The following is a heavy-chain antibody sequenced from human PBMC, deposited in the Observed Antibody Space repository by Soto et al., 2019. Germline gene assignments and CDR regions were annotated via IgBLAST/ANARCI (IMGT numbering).Heavy chain of an antibody. J-gene: IGHJ6*02. CDR2: IIPILGIA. V-gene: IGHV1-69*04. CDR3: ARDLSVVVAQPQYYYYGMDV. CDR1: GYTFTSYG. Sequence: SVKVSCKASGYTFTSYGISWVRQAPGQGLEWMGRIIPILGIANYAQKFQGRVTITADKSTSTAYMELSSLRSEDTAVYYCARDLSVVVAQPQYYYYGMDVWGQGTTVTVSS. D-gene: IGHD2-15*01.